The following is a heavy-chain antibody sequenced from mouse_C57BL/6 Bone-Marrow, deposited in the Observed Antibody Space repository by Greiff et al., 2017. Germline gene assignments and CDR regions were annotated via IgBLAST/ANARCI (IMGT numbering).Heavy chain of an antibody. Sequence: VKLMESGAELVRPGASVTLSCKASGYTFTDYEMHWVKQTPVHGLEWIGAIDPETGGTAYNQKFKGKAILTADKSSSTAYMELRSLTSEDSAVYYCTRRAYYSNYGAMDYWGQGTSVTVSS. CDR2: IDPETGGT. J-gene: IGHJ4*01. CDR3: TRRAYYSNYGAMDY. D-gene: IGHD2-5*01. V-gene: IGHV1-15*01. CDR1: GYTFTDYE.